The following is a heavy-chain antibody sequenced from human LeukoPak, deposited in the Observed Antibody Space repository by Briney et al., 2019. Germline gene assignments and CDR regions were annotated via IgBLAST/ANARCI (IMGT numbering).Heavy chain of an antibody. CDR2: IYYSGST. V-gene: IGHV4-59*01. Sequence: SETLSLTCTVSGGSISSYYWSWLRQPPGKGLEWIGNIYYSGSTNYNPSLKSRVTISVDTSKNQFSLKLRSVTAADTAVYYCARTTEGGYTYDYFYYYYMDVWGKGTTVTVSS. D-gene: IGHD5-18*01. J-gene: IGHJ6*03. CDR1: GGSISSYY. CDR3: ARTTEGGYTYDYFYYYYMDV.